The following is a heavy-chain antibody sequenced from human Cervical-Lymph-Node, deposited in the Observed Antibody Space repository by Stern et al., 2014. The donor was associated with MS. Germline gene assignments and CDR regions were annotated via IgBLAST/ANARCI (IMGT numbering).Heavy chain of an antibody. CDR2: INGDGTVS. Sequence: VQLVQSGGGIVQPGGSLMISCVASGFNFRTDWMHLVRQGPGKGLEWVSRINGDGTVSTYADSVRGRFTISRNNANNTMSLQLDNLRVEDTAIYYCASAYRASWGQGTLVTVST. D-gene: IGHD1-1*01. V-gene: IGHV3-74*02. CDR1: GFNFRTDW. J-gene: IGHJ4*02. CDR3: ASAYRAS.